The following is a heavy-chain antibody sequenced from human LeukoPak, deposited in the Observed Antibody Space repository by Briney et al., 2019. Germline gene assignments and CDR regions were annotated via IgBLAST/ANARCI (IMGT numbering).Heavy chain of an antibody. Sequence: GGSLRLSCAASGFTFSSYGMHWVRQAPGKGLEWVAVISYDGSNKYYADSVKGRFTISRENSKNTLYLQMNSLRAEDTAVYYCAKDRAGYCSSTSCYEGGFVDYWGQGTLVTVSS. V-gene: IGHV3-30*18. CDR1: GFTFSSYG. CDR2: ISYDGSNK. D-gene: IGHD2-2*01. CDR3: AKDRAGYCSSTSCYEGGFVDY. J-gene: IGHJ4*02.